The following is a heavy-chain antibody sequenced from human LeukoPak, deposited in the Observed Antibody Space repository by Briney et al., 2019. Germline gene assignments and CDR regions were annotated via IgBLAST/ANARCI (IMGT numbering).Heavy chain of an antibody. J-gene: IGHJ6*02. CDR1: GGSISSGGYS. CDR3: ARAMDWVACYYGMDV. Sequence: PSETLSLTCAVSGGSISSGGYSWSWIRQPPGKGLEWIGYIYHSGSTYYNPSLKSRVTISVDRSKNQFSLKLSSVTAADTAVYYCARAMDWVACYYGMDVWGQGTTVTVSS. CDR2: IYHSGST. D-gene: IGHD2-15*01. V-gene: IGHV4-30-2*01.